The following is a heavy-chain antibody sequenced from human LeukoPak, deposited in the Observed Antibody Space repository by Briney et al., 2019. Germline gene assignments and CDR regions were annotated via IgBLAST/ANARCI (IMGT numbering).Heavy chain of an antibody. D-gene: IGHD6-13*01. CDR3: AKVRGVAAAVNDPYFDY. J-gene: IGHJ4*02. Sequence: PGGSLTLSCAPSGFTFDDYAMHWVRQAPGKGLEWVSLISGGGGSAYYAVSVKGRFTISRDNSKTSLYLQMNSLRTEDAALYYCAKVRGVAAAVNDPYFDYWGQGTVVTVSS. CDR1: GFTFDDYA. CDR2: ISGGGGSA. V-gene: IGHV3-43*02.